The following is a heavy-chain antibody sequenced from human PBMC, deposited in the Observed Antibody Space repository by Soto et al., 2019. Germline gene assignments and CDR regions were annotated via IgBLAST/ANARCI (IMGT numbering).Heavy chain of an antibody. D-gene: IGHD6-13*01. CDR1: GGSISSGGYY. J-gene: IGHJ3*02. Sequence: SETLSLTCTVSGGSISSGGYYWSWLRQHPGKGLEWIGYIYYSGSTYYNPSLKSRLTISVGTSKNQFSLKLSSVTAADTAVYYCARLRSGSSWYWDAFDIWGQGTMDIVSS. CDR3: ARLRSGSSWYWDAFDI. V-gene: IGHV4-31*03. CDR2: IYYSGST.